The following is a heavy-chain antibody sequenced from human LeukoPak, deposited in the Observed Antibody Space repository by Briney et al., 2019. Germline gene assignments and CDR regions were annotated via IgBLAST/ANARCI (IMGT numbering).Heavy chain of an antibody. CDR1: GFTFSYFG. CDR3: ARTLWGGYGMDV. V-gene: IGHV3-30*03. CDR2: LSYDGSIT. D-gene: IGHD3-10*01. J-gene: IGHJ6*02. Sequence: GGSLRLSCAASGFTFSYFGMHWVRQAPGKGLEWVAVLSYDGSITHYADSVKGRFTISRHNSKNTLYLQMNSLRAEDTAVYYCARTLWGGYGMDVWGQGTTVTVSS.